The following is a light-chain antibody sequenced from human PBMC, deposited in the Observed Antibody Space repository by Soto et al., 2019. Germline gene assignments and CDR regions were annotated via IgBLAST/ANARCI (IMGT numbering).Light chain of an antibody. CDR2: GAS. V-gene: IGKV3-15*01. CDR3: QQYNDWPPIT. J-gene: IGKJ3*01. CDR1: QSVSTD. Sequence: VMTQSPPTLSVSPGARATLSCRASQSVSTDLAWYQQKPGQAPRHLIYGASTRAKNVPARISGGGSGSEFTITISSLHSQDVAIYYCQQYNDWPPITFGPGTKVDIK.